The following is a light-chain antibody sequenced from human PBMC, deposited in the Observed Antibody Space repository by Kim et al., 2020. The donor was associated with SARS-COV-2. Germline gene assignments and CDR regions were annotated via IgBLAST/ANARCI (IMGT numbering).Light chain of an antibody. CDR2: DVT. Sequence: GQSITISCTGSSSDVGGFNYVSWYQQHPGKAPKVMIYDVTTRPSGVSDRFSGSKSGDTASLTISGLQAEDEAGYYCSSYTSGNTLVFGGGTQLTVL. V-gene: IGLV2-14*03. CDR3: SSYTSGNTLV. CDR1: SSDVGGFNY. J-gene: IGLJ2*01.